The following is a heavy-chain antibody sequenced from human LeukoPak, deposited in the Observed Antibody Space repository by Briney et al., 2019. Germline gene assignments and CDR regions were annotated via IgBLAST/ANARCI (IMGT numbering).Heavy chain of an antibody. CDR3: ARAQYLWFDP. V-gene: IGHV4-59*01. CDR2: IYYSGST. CDR1: GDSISTSY. Sequence: TSETLSLTCTVSGDSISTSYWSWIRQPPGKGLEWIGYIYYSGSTNYNPSLKSRVTISVDTSKNQFSLKLSSVTAADTAVYYCARAQYLWFDPWGQGTLVTVSS. J-gene: IGHJ5*02. D-gene: IGHD2-2*02.